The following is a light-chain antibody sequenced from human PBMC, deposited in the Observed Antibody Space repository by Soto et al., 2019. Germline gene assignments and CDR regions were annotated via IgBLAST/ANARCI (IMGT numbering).Light chain of an antibody. Sequence: QSVLTQPASVSGSPGQSITISCTGTSSDVGGYNYVSWYQQHPGKVPRLMIYEVSNRPSGLSNRFSGSKSGNTASLTISGLQAEDEADYYCSSYTSGNTWVFGGGTKLTVL. CDR3: SSYTSGNTWV. J-gene: IGLJ3*02. V-gene: IGLV2-14*01. CDR2: EVS. CDR1: SSDVGGYNY.